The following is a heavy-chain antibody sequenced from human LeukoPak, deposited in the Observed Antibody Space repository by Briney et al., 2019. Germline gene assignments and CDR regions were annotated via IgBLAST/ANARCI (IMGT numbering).Heavy chain of an antibody. J-gene: IGHJ4*02. V-gene: IGHV4-39*01. CDR1: GGSISSYY. D-gene: IGHD3-10*01. Sequence: SETLSLTCTVSGGSISSYYWSWIRQPPGKGLEWIGTINYSGSTYYNPSLKSRVTISVDTSNNQLSLKLSSVTAADTAVYFCARRYGSGSYVDYWGQGTLVTVSS. CDR3: ARRYGSGSYVDY. CDR2: INYSGST.